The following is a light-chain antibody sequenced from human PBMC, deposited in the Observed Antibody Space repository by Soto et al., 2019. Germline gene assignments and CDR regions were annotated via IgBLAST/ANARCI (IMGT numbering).Light chain of an antibody. CDR1: SSDVGAYNY. Sequence: SALTQPPSASGSPGQSVTISCTGTSSDVGAYNYVSWYQQLPGKAPKLIIYEVSKRPSGVPDRFSGSKSGNTASLTVSGLQAEDEADYYCTSYAGTYSFFYVFGTGTKLTVL. J-gene: IGLJ1*01. CDR3: TSYAGTYSFFYV. V-gene: IGLV2-8*01. CDR2: EVS.